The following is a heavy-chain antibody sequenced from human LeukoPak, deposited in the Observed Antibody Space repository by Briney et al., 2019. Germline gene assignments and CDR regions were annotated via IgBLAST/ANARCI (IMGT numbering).Heavy chain of an antibody. D-gene: IGHD3-10*01. CDR2: IYYSGST. CDR3: ARALMVRGAKTYYFDY. CDR1: GGSISSYY. J-gene: IGHJ4*02. V-gene: IGHV4-59*01. Sequence: PSETLSLTCTVPGGSISSYYWSWIRQPPGKGLEWIGYIYYSGSTNYNPSLKSRVTISVDTSKNQFSLKLSSVTAADTAVYYCARALMVRGAKTYYFDYWGQGTLVTVSS.